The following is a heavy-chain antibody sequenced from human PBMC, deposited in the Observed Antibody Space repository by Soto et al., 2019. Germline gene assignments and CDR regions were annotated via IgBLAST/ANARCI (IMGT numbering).Heavy chain of an antibody. CDR3: GRGQYYSDTTGYYYIRY. V-gene: IGHV1-46*03. J-gene: IGHJ4*02. CDR1: GYTFTSYY. CDR2: LSPNGIRT. Sequence: QVQLVQSGAEVEKPGASVKFSCKTSGYTFTSYYMHWVRQAPGQGLEWMGLLSPNGIRTTYAQKFQDRVTFTRDTATSTLSTELGSLTSEDTAVYYCGRGQYYSDTTGYYYIRYWGQGTLVIVSS. D-gene: IGHD3-22*01.